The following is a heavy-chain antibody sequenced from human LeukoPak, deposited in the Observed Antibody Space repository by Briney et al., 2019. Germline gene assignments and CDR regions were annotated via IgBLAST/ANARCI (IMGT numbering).Heavy chain of an antibody. CDR1: GGSFSGYY. J-gene: IGHJ6*03. CDR2: INHSGST. V-gene: IGHV4-34*01. Sequence: PSETLSLTCAVYGGSFSGYYWSWIRQPPGKGLEWIGEINHSGSTNYNPSLKSRVTISVDTSKNQFSLKLSSVTAADTAVYYCARGQGYCSGGSCYSSPNYYYYYMDVWGKGTTVTVS. CDR3: ARGQGYCSGGSCYSSPNYYYYYMDV. D-gene: IGHD2-15*01.